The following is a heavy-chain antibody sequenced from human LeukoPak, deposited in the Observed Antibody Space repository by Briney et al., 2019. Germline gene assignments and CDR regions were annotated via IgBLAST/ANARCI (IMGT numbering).Heavy chain of an antibody. CDR3: ARAAATYFDY. V-gene: IGHV3-48*04. Sequence: PGGSLRLSCAASGFTFSSYGMHWVRQAPGKGLEWVSYIAGSGTTMYYADSVKGRFTISRDNAKNSLYLQMNSLRAEDTAVYYCARAAATYFDYWGQGTLVTVSS. J-gene: IGHJ4*02. CDR1: GFTFSSYG. D-gene: IGHD6-13*01. CDR2: IAGSGTTM.